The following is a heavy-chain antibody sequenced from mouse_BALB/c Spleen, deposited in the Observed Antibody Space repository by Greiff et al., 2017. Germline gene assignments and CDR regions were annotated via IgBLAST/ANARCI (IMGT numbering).Heavy chain of an antibody. D-gene: IGHD1-2*01. J-gene: IGHJ2*01. Sequence: EVQVVESGGGLVQPGGSRKLSCAASGFTFSSFGMHWVRQAPEKGLEWVAYISSGSSTIYYADTVKGRFTISRDNPKNTLFLQMTSLRSEDTAMYYCARWGLRPYFDYWGQGTTLTVSS. V-gene: IGHV5-17*02. CDR2: ISSGSSTI. CDR1: GFTFSSFG. CDR3: ARWGLRPYFDY.